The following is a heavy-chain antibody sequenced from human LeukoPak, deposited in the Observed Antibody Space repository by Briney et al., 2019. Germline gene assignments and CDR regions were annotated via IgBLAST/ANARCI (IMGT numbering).Heavy chain of an antibody. Sequence: GGSLRLSCSASGLTLSGYWMHWVRQIPGKGLVWVSRIDSDGSGTSYADSVKGRFTISRDDVKNMLYLQMNSLRVEDAGLYYCSTVEHFWGQGTLVTVSS. J-gene: IGHJ4*02. V-gene: IGHV3-74*01. CDR3: STVEHF. D-gene: IGHD1/OR15-1a*01. CDR2: IDSDGSGT. CDR1: GLTLSGYW.